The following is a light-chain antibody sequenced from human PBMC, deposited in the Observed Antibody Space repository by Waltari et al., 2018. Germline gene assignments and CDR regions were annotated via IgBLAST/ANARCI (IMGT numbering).Light chain of an antibody. CDR3: QQYNNWPLTWT. J-gene: IGKJ1*01. Sequence: EMVMTQSPATLSVSPGERANLSCRASQSVGSNLARYQQNPGQAPRLLIYDASTRATGIPARFSGSGSGTEFTLTISSLQSEDFAVYYCQQYNNWPLTWTFGQGTKVEIK. V-gene: IGKV3-15*01. CDR2: DAS. CDR1: QSVGSN.